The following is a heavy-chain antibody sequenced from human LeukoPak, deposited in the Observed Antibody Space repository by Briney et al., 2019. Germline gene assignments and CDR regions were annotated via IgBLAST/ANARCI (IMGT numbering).Heavy chain of an antibody. CDR2: IYYSGST. D-gene: IGHD6-19*01. J-gene: IGHJ4*02. Sequence: PSETLSLTCTVPGGSLSSYYWSWIRQPPGKGLEWIGYIYYSGSTNYNPSLKSRVTISVDTSKNQFSLKLSSVTAADTAVYYCARHIAVAGTGIDYWGQGTLVTVSS. CDR1: GGSLSSYY. V-gene: IGHV4-59*08. CDR3: ARHIAVAGTGIDY.